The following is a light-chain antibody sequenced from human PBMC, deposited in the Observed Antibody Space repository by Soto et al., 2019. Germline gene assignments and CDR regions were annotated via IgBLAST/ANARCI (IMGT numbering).Light chain of an antibody. CDR1: SNYIGPYNY. CDR3: CSYADTYVE. Sequence: HSVLTQPRSVSGSPGQSVAISCTGISNYIGPYNYVSWYQQHPGKAPKLIIYDVDKRPSGVPYRFSGSKSGDTASLTISGLQPDDEADYYCCSYADTYVELGGGTKLTVL. V-gene: IGLV2-11*01. J-gene: IGLJ2*01. CDR2: DVD.